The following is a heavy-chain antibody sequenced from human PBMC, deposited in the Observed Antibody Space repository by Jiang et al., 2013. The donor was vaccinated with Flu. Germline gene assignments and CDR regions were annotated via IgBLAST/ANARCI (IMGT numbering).Heavy chain of an antibody. CDR1: GGSISSYY. V-gene: IGHV4-4*07. J-gene: IGHJ5*02. CDR2: IYTSGST. Sequence: PSETLSLTCTVSGGSISSYYWSWIRQPAGKGLEWIGRIYTSGSTNYNPSLKSRVTMSVDTSKNQFSLKLSSVTAADTAVYYCAREGNYYDSSGANWFDPWGQGTLVTVSS. CDR3: AREGNYYDSSGANWFDP. D-gene: IGHD3-22*01.